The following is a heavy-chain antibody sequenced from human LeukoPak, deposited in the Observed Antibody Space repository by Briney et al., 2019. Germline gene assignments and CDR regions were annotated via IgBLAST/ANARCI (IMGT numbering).Heavy chain of an antibody. D-gene: IGHD4-23*01. J-gene: IGHJ4*02. CDR3: ARDYPTVVKYYFDY. CDR2: INTNTGNP. CDR1: GGTFSSYA. V-gene: IGHV7-4-1*02. Sequence: ASVKVSCKASGGTFSSYAISWVRQAPGQGLEWMGWINTNTGNPTYAQGFTGRFVFSLDTSVSTAYLQISSLKAEDTAVYYCARDYPTVVKYYFDYWGQGTLVTVSS.